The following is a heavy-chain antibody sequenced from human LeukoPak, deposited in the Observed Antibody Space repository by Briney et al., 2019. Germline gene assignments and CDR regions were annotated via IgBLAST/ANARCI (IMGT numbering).Heavy chain of an antibody. CDR2: MNPNSGNT. J-gene: IGHJ5*01. Sequence: ASVKVSCKASGYTFTSYDINWVRQTTGQGLEWMGWMNPNSGNTGYAQKFQGRVTMTRNTSISTAYMELSSLRSEDTAVYYCARGEYGITGTTFDCWGQGTLVTVSS. CDR1: GYTFTSYD. V-gene: IGHV1-8*01. D-gene: IGHD1-7*01. CDR3: ARGEYGITGTTFDC.